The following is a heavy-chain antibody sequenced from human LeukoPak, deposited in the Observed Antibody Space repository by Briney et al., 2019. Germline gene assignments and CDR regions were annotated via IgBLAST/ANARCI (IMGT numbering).Heavy chain of an antibody. CDR2: ISAYNGNR. CDR3: AXXXRGVAAAVFWFDP. CDR1: GYTFTSYG. V-gene: IGHV1-18*01. Sequence: ASVKVSCKASGYTFTSYGISWVRQAPGQGLEWMGWISAYNGNRNYAQKLQGRVTMTRDTSTSTAYMELRSLRSDDTAGYYCAXXXRGVAAAVFWFDPWGQGTLVTVSS. J-gene: IGHJ5*02. D-gene: IGHD6-13*01.